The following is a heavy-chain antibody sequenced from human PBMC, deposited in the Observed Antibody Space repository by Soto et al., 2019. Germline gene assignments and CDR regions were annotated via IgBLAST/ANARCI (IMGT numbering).Heavy chain of an antibody. CDR2: ISAYNGNT. V-gene: IGHV1-18*01. CDR3: ARVVAVAGTLYYFDY. Sequence: ASVKVSCKASGYTFTSYGISWVRQAPGQGLEWMGWISAYNGNTNYAQKLRGRVTMTTDTSTSTAYMELRSLRSDDTAVYYCARVVAVAGTLYYFDYWGQGTLVTVSS. J-gene: IGHJ4*02. D-gene: IGHD6-19*01. CDR1: GYTFTSYG.